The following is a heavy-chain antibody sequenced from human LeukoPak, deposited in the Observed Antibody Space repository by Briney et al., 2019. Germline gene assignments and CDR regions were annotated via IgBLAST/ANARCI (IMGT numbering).Heavy chain of an antibody. CDR1: GYTFTSYG. V-gene: IGHV1-18*01. J-gene: IGHJ4*02. Sequence: ASVTVSCKASGYTFTSYGISWVRQAPGHGLEWMGWISAYNGNTNYAQKLQGRVTMTTDTSTSTAYMELRSLRSDDTAVYYCARDKVYDGYYDSSGYGEFDYWGQGTLVTVSS. CDR3: ARDKVYDGYYDSSGYGEFDY. CDR2: ISAYNGNT. D-gene: IGHD3-22*01.